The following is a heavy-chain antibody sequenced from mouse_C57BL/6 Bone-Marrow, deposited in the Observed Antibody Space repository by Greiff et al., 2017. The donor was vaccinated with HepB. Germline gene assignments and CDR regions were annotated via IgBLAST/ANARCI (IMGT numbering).Heavy chain of an antibody. J-gene: IGHJ1*03. Sequence: EVQLQESGPELVKPGASVKMSCKASGYTFTDYNMHWVKQSHGKSLEWIGYINPNNGGTSYNQKFKGKATLTVNKSSSTAYMELRSLTSEDSAVYYCARRATVVSDWYFDVWGTGTTVTVSS. V-gene: IGHV1-22*01. CDR2: INPNNGGT. CDR1: GYTFTDYN. D-gene: IGHD1-1*01. CDR3: ARRATVVSDWYFDV.